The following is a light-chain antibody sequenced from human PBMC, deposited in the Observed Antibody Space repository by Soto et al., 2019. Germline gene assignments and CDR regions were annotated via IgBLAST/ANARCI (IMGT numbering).Light chain of an antibody. CDR1: QSISSW. Sequence: DIQMTQSPSTLSASVGDRVTITCRASQSISSWLAWYQQKPGKAPKLLIYDASSLESGVPSRFSGSGCGTEFTLTISSLQPDDFATYCCQQYNSLWTFGQGNKVEIK. CDR3: QQYNSLWT. J-gene: IGKJ1*01. CDR2: DAS. V-gene: IGKV1-5*01.